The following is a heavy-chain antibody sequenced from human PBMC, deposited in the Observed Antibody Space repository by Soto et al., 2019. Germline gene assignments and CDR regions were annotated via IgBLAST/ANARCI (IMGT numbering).Heavy chain of an antibody. Sequence: GGSLRLSCAASGFTFRSYSMNWLRQAPGKGLEWVSYISSSSSTIYYADCVKGRFTISRDNAKNSLYLQMNSLRDEDTAVYYCARDGLDRGGYSKDFDYWGQGT. J-gene: IGHJ4*02. V-gene: IGHV3-48*02. CDR1: GFTFRSYS. CDR2: ISSSSSTI. D-gene: IGHD3-22*01. CDR3: ARDGLDRGGYSKDFDY.